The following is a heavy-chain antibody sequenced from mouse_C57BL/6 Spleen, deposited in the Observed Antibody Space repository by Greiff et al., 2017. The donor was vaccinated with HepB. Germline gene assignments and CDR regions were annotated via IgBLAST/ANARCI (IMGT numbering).Heavy chain of an antibody. V-gene: IGHV1-64*01. CDR2: IHPNSGST. CDR3: ARGDITTVVAHYFDY. D-gene: IGHD1-1*01. CDR1: GYTFTSYW. J-gene: IGHJ2*01. Sequence: VQLQQPGAELVKPGASVKLSCKASGYTFTSYWMHWVKQRPGQGLEWIGMIHPNSGSTNYNEKFKSKATLTVDKSSSTAYTQLSSLTSEDSAVYYCARGDITTVVAHYFDYWGQGTTLTVSS.